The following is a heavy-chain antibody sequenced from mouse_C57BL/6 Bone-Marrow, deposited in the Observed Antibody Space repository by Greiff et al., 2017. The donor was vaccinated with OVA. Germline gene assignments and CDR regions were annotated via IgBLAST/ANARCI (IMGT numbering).Heavy chain of an antibody. V-gene: IGHV1-72*01. CDR1: GYTFTSYW. D-gene: IGHD4-1*01. Sequence: QVQLQQPGAELVKPGASVKLSCKASGYTFTSYWMHWVKQRPGRGLEWIGRIDPNSGGTKYNEKVKSKATLTVDKPSSTAYMQLSSLTSDDSAVYYCARRIEANWHWYFDVWGTGTTVTVSS. CDR3: ARRIEANWHWYFDV. CDR2: IDPNSGGT. J-gene: IGHJ1*03.